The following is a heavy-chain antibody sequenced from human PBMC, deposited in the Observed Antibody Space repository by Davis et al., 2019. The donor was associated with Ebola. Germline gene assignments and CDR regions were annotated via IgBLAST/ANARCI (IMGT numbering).Heavy chain of an antibody. Sequence: PGGSLRLSCLASGFTFSRYGMHWVRQAPGKGLEYVSSVNTNGQTTYYADSVKGSFTISRDNSKNTLFLQMSSLRTEDTAVYFCVKGLGLAVPGADYWGQGTLVTASS. CDR2: VNTNGQTT. J-gene: IGHJ4*02. CDR3: VKGLGLAVPGADY. D-gene: IGHD6-19*01. V-gene: IGHV3-64D*06. CDR1: GFTFSRYG.